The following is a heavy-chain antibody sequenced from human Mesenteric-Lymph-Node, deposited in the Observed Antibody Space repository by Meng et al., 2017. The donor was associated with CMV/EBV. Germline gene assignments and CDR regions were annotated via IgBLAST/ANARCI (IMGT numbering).Heavy chain of an antibody. V-gene: IGHV3-30*02. CDR2: IRFDGTNT. Sequence: GGSLRLSCAASGFSFSNCGMHWVRQAPGKGLEWVAFIRFDGTNTYYADSVKGRFTISRDNSKNTLYLQMNSLRAEDTAVYYCARGAPWWLVHGNYYYYAMDVWGQGTTVTVSS. CDR3: ARGAPWWLVHGNYYYYAMDV. D-gene: IGHD6-19*01. CDR1: GFSFSNCG. J-gene: IGHJ6*02.